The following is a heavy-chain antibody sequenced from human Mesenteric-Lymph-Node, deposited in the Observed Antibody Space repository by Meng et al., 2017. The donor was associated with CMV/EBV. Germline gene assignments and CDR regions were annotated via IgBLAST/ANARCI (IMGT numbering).Heavy chain of an antibody. Sequence: SGGSSSSGYYYGSCIGRHAGKDLRGIGYIYYGVNSYYTPSLKTRVTISIDTSKTQFSLKLSSVTAADTAVYYCARGLGGSYYGPFDYWGQGTLVTVSS. CDR1: GGSSSSGYYY. CDR2: IYYGVNS. D-gene: IGHD1-26*01. CDR3: ARGLGGSYYGPFDY. V-gene: IGHV4-31*02. J-gene: IGHJ4*02.